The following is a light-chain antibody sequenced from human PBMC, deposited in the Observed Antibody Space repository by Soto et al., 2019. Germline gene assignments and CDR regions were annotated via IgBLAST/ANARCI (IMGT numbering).Light chain of an antibody. J-gene: IGLJ2*01. Sequence: QPVLTQPRSVSGSPGQSVTISCTGTSSDVGAYNFVSWYQHNPGKAPKLMIFDVSARPSGVPDRFSGSKSANTASLTISGLQTEDEADYYCCSYAGTYIPLFGGGTKLTVL. CDR2: DVS. CDR3: CSYAGTYIPL. V-gene: IGLV2-11*01. CDR1: SSDVGAYNF.